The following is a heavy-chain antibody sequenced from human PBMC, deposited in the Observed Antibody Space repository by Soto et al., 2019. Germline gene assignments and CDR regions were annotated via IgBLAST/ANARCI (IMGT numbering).Heavy chain of an antibody. CDR1: GYTLTELS. D-gene: IGHD3-22*01. CDR2: FDPEDGET. J-gene: IGHJ4*02. Sequence: ASVKVSCKVSGYTLTELSMHWVRQAPGKGLEWMGGFDPEDGETIYAQKFQGRVTMTEDTSTDTAYMELSSLRFEDTAVYYCATSLGVYYYDSSGYYYWGQGTLVTVS. CDR3: ATSLGVYYYDSSGYYY. V-gene: IGHV1-24*01.